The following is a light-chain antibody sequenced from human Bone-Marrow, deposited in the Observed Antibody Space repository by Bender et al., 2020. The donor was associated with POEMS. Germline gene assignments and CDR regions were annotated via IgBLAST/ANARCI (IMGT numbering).Light chain of an antibody. V-gene: IGLV2-11*02. CDR2: DVT. Sequence: QSALTQPASVSGSPGQSITISCTGTNSDVGMYNLVSWYQQLPGKAPQLLIYDVTKRPSGVPDRFSGSKSGNTASLTISGLQADDEADYYCSSYAGSYSLLFGGGTKLTVL. J-gene: IGLJ2*01. CDR1: NSDVGMYNL. CDR3: SSYAGSYSLL.